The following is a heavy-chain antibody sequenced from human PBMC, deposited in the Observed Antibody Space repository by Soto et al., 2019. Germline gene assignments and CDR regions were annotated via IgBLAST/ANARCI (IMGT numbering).Heavy chain of an antibody. Sequence: GGSLRLSCAASGFTFDDYAMHWVRQAPGKGLEWVSGISWNSGSIGYADSVKGRFTISRDNAKNSLYLQMNSLRAEDTALYYCAKGNQERLVYNWLDPWGQGTLVTVSS. CDR1: GFTFDDYA. CDR2: ISWNSGSI. CDR3: AKGNQERLVYNWLDP. J-gene: IGHJ5*02. D-gene: IGHD2-8*02. V-gene: IGHV3-9*01.